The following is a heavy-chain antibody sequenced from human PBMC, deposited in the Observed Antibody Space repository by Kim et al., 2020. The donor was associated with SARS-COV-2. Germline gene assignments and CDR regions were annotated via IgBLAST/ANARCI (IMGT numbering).Heavy chain of an antibody. Sequence: SETLSLTCAVYGGSFSGYYWSWIRQPPGKGLEWIGEINHSGSTNYNPSLKSRVTISVDTSKNQFSLKLSSVTAADTAVYYCARVVPAAKGTYYYYMDVWGKGTTVTVSS. CDR1: GGSFSGYY. CDR3: ARVVPAAKGTYYYYMDV. V-gene: IGHV4-34*01. D-gene: IGHD2-2*01. J-gene: IGHJ6*03. CDR2: INHSGST.